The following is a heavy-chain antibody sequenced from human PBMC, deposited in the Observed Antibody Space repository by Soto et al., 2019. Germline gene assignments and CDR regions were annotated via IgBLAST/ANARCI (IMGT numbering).Heavy chain of an antibody. CDR3: AKDVVTAIPVGWYLDP. J-gene: IGHJ2*01. Sequence: QVQLVESGGGVVQPGRSLRLSCAASGFTFSNYGIHWVRQAPGKGLEWVAVISYDGRNKYYADSVKGRFTISRDNSKNALYLQMNSLRAEDTAEYYCAKDVVTAIPVGWYLDPWGRGTLVTVSS. D-gene: IGHD2-21*02. CDR1: GFTFSNYG. V-gene: IGHV3-30*18. CDR2: ISYDGRNK.